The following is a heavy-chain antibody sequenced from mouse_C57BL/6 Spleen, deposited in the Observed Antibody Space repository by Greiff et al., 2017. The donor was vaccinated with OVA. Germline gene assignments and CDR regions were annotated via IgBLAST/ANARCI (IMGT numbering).Heavy chain of an antibody. Sequence: EVQVVESGEGLVKPGGSLTLSCAASGFTFSSYAMSWVRQTPVKRLEWVAYISSGGDYIYYADTVKGRFTISRDNARNTLYLQMSSLKSEDTAMYYCTRGSDYYGSSHWYFDVWGTGTTVTVSA. D-gene: IGHD1-1*01. CDR2: ISSGGDYI. CDR3: TRGSDYYGSSHWYFDV. CDR1: GFTFSSYA. V-gene: IGHV5-9-1*02. J-gene: IGHJ1*03.